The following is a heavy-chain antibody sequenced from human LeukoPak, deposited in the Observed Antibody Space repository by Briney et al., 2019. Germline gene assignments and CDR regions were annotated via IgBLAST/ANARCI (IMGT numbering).Heavy chain of an antibody. CDR3: ARDHRAAMVRGVISWFDP. Sequence: SETLSLTCTVSGGSISSSSYYWGWIRQPPGKGLEWIGSIYYSGSTYYNPSLKSRVTISVDTSKNQFSLKLSSVTAADTAVYYCARDHRAAMVRGVISWFDPWGQGTLVTVSS. CDR1: GGSISSSSYY. J-gene: IGHJ5*02. V-gene: IGHV4-39*01. CDR2: IYYSGST. D-gene: IGHD3-10*01.